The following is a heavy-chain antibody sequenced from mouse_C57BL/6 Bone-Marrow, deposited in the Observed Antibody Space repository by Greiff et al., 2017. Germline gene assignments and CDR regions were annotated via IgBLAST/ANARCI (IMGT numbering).Heavy chain of an antibody. V-gene: IGHV5-17*01. Sequence: DVHLVESGGGLVKPGGSLKLSCAASGFTFSDYGMHWVSQAPGKGLEWVAYISRGNSAIYYADTVKGRFTFSRDNAKNTLFLQMTSLRYEGTAMYYCAKGWDFDYWGQGTTLTVSS. CDR3: AKGWDFDY. CDR2: ISRGNSAI. D-gene: IGHD3-2*02. CDR1: GFTFSDYG. J-gene: IGHJ2*01.